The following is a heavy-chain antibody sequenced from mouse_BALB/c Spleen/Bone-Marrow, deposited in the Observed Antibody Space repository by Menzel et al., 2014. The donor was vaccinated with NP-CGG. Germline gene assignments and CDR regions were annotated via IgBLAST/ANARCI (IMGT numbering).Heavy chain of an antibody. CDR1: GFTFSDYY. D-gene: IGHD2-1*01. J-gene: IGHJ4*01. V-gene: IGHV5-12*02. CDR2: ISNGGGST. Sequence: EVKLQESGGGLVQPGGSLKLSCATSGFTFSDYYMYWVRQTPEKRLEWVAYISNGGGSTYYPDTVKGRFTISRDNAKNTLYLQMSHLKSEDTAMYYCARHLYGNYGAMDYWGQGTSVTVSS. CDR3: ARHLYGNYGAMDY.